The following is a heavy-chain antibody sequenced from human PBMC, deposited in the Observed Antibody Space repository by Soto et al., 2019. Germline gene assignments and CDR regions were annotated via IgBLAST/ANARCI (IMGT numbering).Heavy chain of an antibody. CDR3: ARDGSVEQWLEPFDY. J-gene: IGHJ4*02. V-gene: IGHV3-21*01. Sequence: EVQLVESGGGLVKPGGSLRLSCAASGFTFSSYSMNWVRQAPGKGLEWVSSISSSSSYIYYADSVKGRFTISRDNAKNSLYLQMNSLRAEDTAVYYCARDGSVEQWLEPFDYWGQGTLFTVSS. CDR2: ISSSSSYI. D-gene: IGHD6-19*01. CDR1: GFTFSSYS.